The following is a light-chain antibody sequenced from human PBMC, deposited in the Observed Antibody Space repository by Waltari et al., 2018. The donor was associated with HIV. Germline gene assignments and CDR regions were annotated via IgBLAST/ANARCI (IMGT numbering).Light chain of an antibody. CDR2: GAY. CDR1: QSVSNN. V-gene: IGKV3-15*01. Sequence: EIVMTQSPATLSVSPGERATLSCRASQSVSNNLAWYQQKPGQAPRLLIYGAYTRATGIPARFSGSGSGTQFTLTISSLQSEDFATYYCQQYNSYPLTFGGGTKVEIK. J-gene: IGKJ4*01. CDR3: QQYNSYPLT.